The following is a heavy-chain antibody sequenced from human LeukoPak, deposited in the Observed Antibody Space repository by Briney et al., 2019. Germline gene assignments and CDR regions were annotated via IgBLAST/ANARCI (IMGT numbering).Heavy chain of an antibody. CDR2: IIPILGIA. CDR3: ARGATVTSPFGY. J-gene: IGHJ4*02. V-gene: IGHV1-69*04. Sequence: ASVKVSCKASGGTFSSYAISWVRQAPGQGLEWMGRIIPILGIANYAQKFQGRVTITADKSTSTAYMELSSLRSEDTAVYYCARGATVTSPFGYWGQGTLVTVSS. D-gene: IGHD4-17*01. CDR1: GGTFSSYA.